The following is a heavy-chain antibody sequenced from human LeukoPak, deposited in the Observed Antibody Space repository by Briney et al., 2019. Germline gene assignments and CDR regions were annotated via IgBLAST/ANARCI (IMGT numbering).Heavy chain of an antibody. CDR1: GGSISSYY. CDR3: ATPRRIYGMDV. CDR2: IYYSGST. V-gene: IGHV4-59*05. J-gene: IGHJ6*02. Sequence: SETLSLTCTVSGGSISSYYWSWIRQPPGKGLEWIGSIYYSGSTYYNPSLKSRVTISVDTSKNQFSLKLSSVTAADTAVYYCATPRRIYGMDVWGQGTTVTVSS.